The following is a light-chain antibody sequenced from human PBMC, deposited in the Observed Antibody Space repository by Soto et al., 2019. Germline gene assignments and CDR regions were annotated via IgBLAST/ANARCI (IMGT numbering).Light chain of an antibody. J-gene: IGKJ1*01. V-gene: IGKV1-27*01. CDR2: AAS. CDR3: QHYNSYSEA. Sequence: DIPLTQSPSSLSASGGARVPLXRRASQGIANYLAWYQHKPGKVPNLLIYAASTLQSGVPSRFSGGGSGTEFTLTISSLQPDDFATYYCQHYNSYSEAFGQGTKVDI. CDR1: QGIANY.